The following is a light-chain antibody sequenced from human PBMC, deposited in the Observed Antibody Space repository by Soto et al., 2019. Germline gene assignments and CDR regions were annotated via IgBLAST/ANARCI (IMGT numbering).Light chain of an antibody. CDR2: EVN. V-gene: IGLV2-8*01. J-gene: IGLJ1*01. Sequence: QSVLPQTASASRSPGQSVTVSCTGSSDDIGGYDYVSWYQHHPGRTSKLIIYEVNKRRSGVPDRFSGSRSVNTASLTASGLQAEDGAFYYCSSYPVKTNFVVFGSGTKPTVL. CDR3: SSYPVKTNFVV. CDR1: SDDIGGYDY.